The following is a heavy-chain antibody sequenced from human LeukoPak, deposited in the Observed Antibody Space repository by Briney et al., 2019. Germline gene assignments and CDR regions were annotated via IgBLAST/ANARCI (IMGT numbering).Heavy chain of an antibody. J-gene: IGHJ4*02. CDR2: IHYSGNT. V-gene: IGHV4-59*08. Sequence: SETLSLTCTVSGGSISGYYWSWIRQPPGKGLEWIAYIHYSGNTNYNPSLKNRVTVSVDMSKTQFSLRLSSVTAADTAVYYCARHTRKGAAEVMDFWGQGTLVTVSS. CDR1: GGSISGYY. CDR3: ARHTRKGAAEVMDF. D-gene: IGHD6-25*01.